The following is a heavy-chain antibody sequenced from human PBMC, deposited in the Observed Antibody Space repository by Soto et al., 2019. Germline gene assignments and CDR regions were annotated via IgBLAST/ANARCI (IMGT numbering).Heavy chain of an antibody. CDR1: GFTFSSYG. CDR2: ISYDGSNK. V-gene: IGHV3-30*18. D-gene: IGHD3-10*01. Sequence: QVQLVESGGGVVQPGRSLRLFCAASGFTFSSYGMHWVRQAPGKGLEWVAVISYDGSNKYYADSVKGRFTISRDNSKNTLYLQMNSLRAEDTAVYYCAKGLLWFGELLKKGDAFDIWGQGTMVTVSS. J-gene: IGHJ3*02. CDR3: AKGLLWFGELLKKGDAFDI.